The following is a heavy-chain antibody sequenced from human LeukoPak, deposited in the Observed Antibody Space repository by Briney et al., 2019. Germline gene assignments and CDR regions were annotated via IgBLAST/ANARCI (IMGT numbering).Heavy chain of an antibody. J-gene: IGHJ4*02. V-gene: IGHV3-48*03. CDR2: ICSSVSSGSSI. CDR3: ARGPYGGYVDY. D-gene: IGHD4/OR15-4a*01. Sequence: GGSLRLSCAASGFTFSSYEMNWVRQAPGKGLEWISYICSSVSSGSSIYYADSVKGRFTISRDNAKNSLYLQMNSLRAEDTAVYYCARGPYGGYVDYWGQGTLVTVSS. CDR1: GFTFSSYE.